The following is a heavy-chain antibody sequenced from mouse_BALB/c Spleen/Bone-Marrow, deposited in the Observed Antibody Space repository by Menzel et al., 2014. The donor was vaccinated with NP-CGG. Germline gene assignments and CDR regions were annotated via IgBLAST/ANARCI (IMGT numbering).Heavy chain of an antibody. V-gene: IGHV4-1*02. Sequence: DVKLVESGGGLVQPGGSLKLSCAASRFDFSRYWMSWVRQAPGKGLEWIGEINPDSSTINYTLSLKDKFIISRDNAKNTLYLQMSEVRSEDTALYYCARPGDYDAMDYWGQGTSVTVSS. CDR1: RFDFSRYW. CDR3: ARPGDYDAMDY. CDR2: INPDSSTI. J-gene: IGHJ4*01.